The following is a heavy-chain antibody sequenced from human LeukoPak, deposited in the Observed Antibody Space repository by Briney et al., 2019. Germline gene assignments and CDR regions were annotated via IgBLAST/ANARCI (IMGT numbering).Heavy chain of an antibody. J-gene: IGHJ4*02. CDR2: IYPSGST. CDR3: ARGEMATIRDFDY. V-gene: IGHV4-61*02. CDR1: GGSISSGSYY. D-gene: IGHD5-24*01. Sequence: PSETLSLTCTVSGGSISSGSYYWSWIRQPAGKGLEWIGRIYPSGSTNYNPSLKSRVTMSVDTSKNQFSLKLSSVTAADTAVYYCARGEMATIRDFDYWGQGTLVTVSS.